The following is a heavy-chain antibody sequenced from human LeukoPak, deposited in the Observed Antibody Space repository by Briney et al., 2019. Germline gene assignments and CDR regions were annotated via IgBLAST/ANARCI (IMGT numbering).Heavy chain of an antibody. CDR3: ARVRYCGGDCYKEDY. CDR1: GYTFTSYG. D-gene: IGHD2-21*02. J-gene: IGHJ4*02. V-gene: IGHV1-18*01. Sequence: GASVKVSCKASGYTFTSYGIGWVRQAPGQGLEWMGWISAYNGNTNYAQKLQGRVTMTTDTSTSTAYMELRSLRSDDTAVYYCARVRYCGGDCYKEDYWGQGTLVTVSS. CDR2: ISAYNGNT.